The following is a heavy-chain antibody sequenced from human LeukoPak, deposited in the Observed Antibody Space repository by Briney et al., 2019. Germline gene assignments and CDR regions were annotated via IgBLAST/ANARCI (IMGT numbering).Heavy chain of an antibody. CDR2: IGSKSFGGTV. J-gene: IGHJ4*02. CDR1: GFIFDDYA. Sequence: GGSLRLSCSGSGFIFDDYAMNWFRQAPGKGLEWVGSIGSKSFGGTVDYAASVKGRFTISTDDSKGIAYLQMNRLKTDDTAVYYCTRPSGEISRFGELPFYWGQGTLVTVSS. CDR3: TRPSGEISRFGELPFY. D-gene: IGHD3-10*01. V-gene: IGHV3-49*03.